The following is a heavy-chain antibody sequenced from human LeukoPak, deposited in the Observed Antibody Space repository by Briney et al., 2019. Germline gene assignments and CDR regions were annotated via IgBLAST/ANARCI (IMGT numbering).Heavy chain of an antibody. CDR2: IYHSGST. CDR3: ARDLLTPHLYYYYMDV. Sequence: SETLSLTCAVSGGSISSSNWWSWVRQPPGKGLEWIGEIYHSGSTNYNPSLKSRVTISVDKSKNQFSLKLSSVTAADTAVYYCARDLLTPHLYYYYMDVWGKGTTVTVSS. V-gene: IGHV4-4*02. D-gene: IGHD3-16*01. CDR1: GGSISSSNW. J-gene: IGHJ6*03.